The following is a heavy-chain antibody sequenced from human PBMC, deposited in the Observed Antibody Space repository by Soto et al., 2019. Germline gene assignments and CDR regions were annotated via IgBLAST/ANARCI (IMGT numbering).Heavy chain of an antibody. CDR1: CGSISSYY. CDR3: ARDSRPWSVAFYI. D-gene: IGHD1-26*01. V-gene: IGHV4-59*01. CDR2: IYYSGST. J-gene: IGHJ3*02. Sequence: SETLSLTCTVSCGSISSYYWSWIRQPPGKGLEWIGYIYYSGSTNYNPSLKSRVTISVDTSKNQFSLKLSSVTAADTAVYYCARDSRPWSVAFYIWGQGTMVTVS.